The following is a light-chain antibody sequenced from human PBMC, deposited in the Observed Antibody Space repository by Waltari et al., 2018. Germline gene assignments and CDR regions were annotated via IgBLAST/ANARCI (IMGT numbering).Light chain of an antibody. CDR1: QGISSY. CDR2: AAS. V-gene: IGKV1-8*01. J-gene: IGKJ4*01. CDR3: QQYYSYSLT. Sequence: AIRITQSPSSLSASTGDRVTITCRASQGISSYLAWYQQKPGKAPKLLIYAASTLQSGVPSRFSGSGSGTDFTLTISCLQSEDFATYYCQQYYSYSLTFGGGTKVEIK.